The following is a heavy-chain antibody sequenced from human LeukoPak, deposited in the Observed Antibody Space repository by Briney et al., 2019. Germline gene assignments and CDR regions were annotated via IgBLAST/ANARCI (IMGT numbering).Heavy chain of an antibody. D-gene: IGHD3-16*02. CDR2: ISYDGSNK. CDR1: GFTFSSYA. V-gene: IGHV3-30-3*01. CDR3: ARAKEAYDYVWGSYRPDAFDI. J-gene: IGHJ3*02. Sequence: PGGSLRLSCAASGFTFSSYAMHWVRQAPGKGLEWVAVISYDGSNKYYADSVKGRFTISRDNSKNTLYLQMNSLRAEDTAVYYCARAKEAYDYVWGSYRPDAFDIWGQGTMVTVSS.